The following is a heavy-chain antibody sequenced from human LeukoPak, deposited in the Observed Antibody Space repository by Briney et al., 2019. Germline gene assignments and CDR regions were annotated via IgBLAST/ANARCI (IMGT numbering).Heavy chain of an antibody. CDR3: ARGYDFWSGYNYYMDV. Sequence: ASVKVSCKASGYTFTGYYMHWVRQAPGQGLEWMGWINPNSGGTNYAQKFQGRVTMTRDTSISTAYMELSSLRSEDTAVYYCARGYDFWSGYNYYMDVWGKGTTVTVSS. CDR1: GYTFTGYY. D-gene: IGHD3/OR15-3a*01. V-gene: IGHV1-2*02. J-gene: IGHJ6*03. CDR2: INPNSGGT.